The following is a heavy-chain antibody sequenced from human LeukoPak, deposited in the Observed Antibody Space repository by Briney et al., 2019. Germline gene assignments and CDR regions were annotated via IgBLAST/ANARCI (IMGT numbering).Heavy chain of an antibody. J-gene: IGHJ4*02. D-gene: IGHD3-10*01. V-gene: IGHV1-69*13. CDR2: IIPIFGTA. Sequence: ASVKVSCKASGGTFSNSPISWVRQAPGQGLKWMGEIIPIFGTANYAQKFQGRVTITADESTSTAYMELSSLRSEDTAVYYCARRERDYSGSGSYNFDYWGQGTLVTVSS. CDR3: ARRERDYSGSGSYNFDY. CDR1: GGTFSNSP.